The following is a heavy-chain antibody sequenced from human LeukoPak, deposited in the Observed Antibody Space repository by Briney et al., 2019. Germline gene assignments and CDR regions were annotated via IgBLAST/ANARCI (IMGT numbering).Heavy chain of an antibody. CDR3: ARDGAGMTGSGLDY. V-gene: IGHV4-61*01. CDR1: NGSINFVSYY. Sequence: SETLSLTCTVSNGSINFVSYYWSWIRQPPGKGLEWLGYIHYTGNTIYNPSLKSRVTISMDTAKNQFSLKVSSVTAADTAVYYCARDGAGMTGSGLDYWGQGILATVSS. J-gene: IGHJ4*02. D-gene: IGHD3-9*01. CDR2: IHYTGNT.